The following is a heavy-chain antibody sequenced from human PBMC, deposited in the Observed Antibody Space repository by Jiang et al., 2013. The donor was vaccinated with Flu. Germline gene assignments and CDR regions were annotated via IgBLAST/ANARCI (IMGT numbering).Heavy chain of an antibody. CDR1: GGSISSYY. D-gene: IGHD6-19*01. J-gene: IGHJ4*02. CDR3: ARHSSGWYTNFDY. CDR2: IYYSGST. V-gene: IGHV4-59*08. Sequence: GPGLVKPSETLSLTCTVSGGSISSYYWSWIRQPPGKGLEWIGYIYYSGSTNYNPSLKSRVTISVDTSKNQFSLKLSSVTAADTAVYYCARHSSGWYTNFDYWGQGTLVTVSS.